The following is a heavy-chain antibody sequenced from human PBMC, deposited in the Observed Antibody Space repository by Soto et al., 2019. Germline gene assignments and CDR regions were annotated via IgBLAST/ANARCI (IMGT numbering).Heavy chain of an antibody. D-gene: IGHD6-25*01. V-gene: IGHV1-18*04. Sequence: QVQLVQSGTEVKKPGASVNVSCKAFGYTFTSYGFSWVRQVPGQGLEWVGRISAFNGYTQYAQTMKGRLTVTTDTSTTTVHMELRSLTPADTAVYYCAREAGWQRMVPYDWGQGTLVTVS. CDR2: ISAFNGYT. CDR1: GYTFTSYG. J-gene: IGHJ4*02. CDR3: AREAGWQRMVPYD.